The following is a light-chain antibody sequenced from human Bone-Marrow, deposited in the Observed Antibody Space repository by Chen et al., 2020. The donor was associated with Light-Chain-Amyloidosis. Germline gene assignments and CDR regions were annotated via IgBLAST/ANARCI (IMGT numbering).Light chain of an antibody. Sequence: QSALTQPASVSGSPGQSITVSCTGTSSDVGGYNYVSCYQQHPGTAPNLILYEVTNRPSGVSNRFSGSKSGNTASLTISGLQAEDEADYYCSSFTSSNTWVFGGGTKLTVL. CDR2: EVT. J-gene: IGLJ3*02. V-gene: IGLV2-14*01. CDR1: SSDVGGYNY. CDR3: SSFTSSNTWV.